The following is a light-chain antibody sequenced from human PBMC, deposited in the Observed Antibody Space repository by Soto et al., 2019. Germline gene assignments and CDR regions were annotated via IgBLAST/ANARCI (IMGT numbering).Light chain of an antibody. V-gene: IGKV3-11*01. CDR3: QQRAKWPRT. CDR1: QSVSNS. Sequence: EIVLTQSPATLSLSPGERATLSCWASQSVSNSLAWFQQRPGQAPRLLIYVASDRATGIPARFSGTGSGTDFTLTISSLEPEDFAVYYCQQRAKWPRTFGQGTKVEIK. J-gene: IGKJ1*01. CDR2: VAS.